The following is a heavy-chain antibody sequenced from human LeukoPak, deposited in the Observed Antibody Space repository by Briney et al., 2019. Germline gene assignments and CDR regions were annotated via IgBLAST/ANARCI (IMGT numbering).Heavy chain of an antibody. Sequence: SETLSLTCTVSGGSISSSSYYWGWIRQPPGKGLEWIGSIYYSGSTYYNPSLKSRVTISVDTSKNQFSLKLSSVTAADTAVYYCARRGRHGYYFDYWGQGTLVTVSS. V-gene: IGHV4-39*01. D-gene: IGHD1-26*01. CDR3: ARRGRHGYYFDY. CDR2: IYYSGST. J-gene: IGHJ4*02. CDR1: GGSISSSSYY.